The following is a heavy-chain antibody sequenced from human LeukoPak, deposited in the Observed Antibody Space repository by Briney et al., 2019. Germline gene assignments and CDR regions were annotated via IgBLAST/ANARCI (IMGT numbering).Heavy chain of an antibody. V-gene: IGHV3-11*01. J-gene: IGHJ4*02. Sequence: GGSLSLSCAASGFTFSHYYRSWIRQAPGKGLDWVAYISSSGSNIYYADSVKGRFTISRDNAKNSLDLQKNSLRGEDTVVYYCARDLDTWTPGYWGQGTLATVS. CDR1: GFTFSHYY. D-gene: IGHD5-18*01. CDR3: ARDLDTWTPGY. CDR2: ISSSGSNI.